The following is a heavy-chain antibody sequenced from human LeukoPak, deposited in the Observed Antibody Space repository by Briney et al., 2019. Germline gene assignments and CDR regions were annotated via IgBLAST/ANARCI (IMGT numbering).Heavy chain of an antibody. CDR3: AKGRLLRELTPGDY. J-gene: IGHJ4*02. V-gene: IGHV3-30*18. D-gene: IGHD1-26*01. CDR2: ISYDGTIR. CDR1: GLTFSSYG. Sequence: GGSLRLSCAASGLTFSSYGMHWIRQAPDKGLEWVAVISYDGTIRNYADSVKGRFTISRDNSKNTLYLQMNSLRAEDTAVYYCAKGRLLRELTPGDYWGQGTLVTVSS.